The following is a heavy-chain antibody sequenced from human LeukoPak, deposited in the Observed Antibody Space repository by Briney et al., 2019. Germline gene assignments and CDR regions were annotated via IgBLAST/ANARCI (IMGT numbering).Heavy chain of an antibody. Sequence: ATVKVSCKASGYTFTGYYMHWVRQAPGQGLEWMGWINPNSGGTNYAQKFQGRVTMTRDTSISTAYMELSRLRSDDTAVYYCARALREGSSSWFHEYYYYYGMDVWGQGTTVTVSS. CDR1: GYTFTGYY. CDR2: INPNSGGT. CDR3: ARALREGSSSWFHEYYYYYGMDV. V-gene: IGHV1-2*02. D-gene: IGHD6-13*01. J-gene: IGHJ6*02.